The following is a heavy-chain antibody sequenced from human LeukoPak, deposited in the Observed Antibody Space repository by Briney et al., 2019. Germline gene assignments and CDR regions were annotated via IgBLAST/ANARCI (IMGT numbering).Heavy chain of an antibody. J-gene: IGHJ4*02. V-gene: IGHV1-3*01. Sequence: ASVKVSCKASGYTFTSYAMHWVRQAPGQRLEWMGWINAGNGNTKYSQKFQGRVTITRDTSASTAYMELSSLRSEDTAVYYCARDRTTMVRGVRPRGNFDYWGQGTLVTVSS. CDR1: GYTFTSYA. CDR2: INAGNGNT. D-gene: IGHD3-10*01. CDR3: ARDRTTMVRGVRPRGNFDY.